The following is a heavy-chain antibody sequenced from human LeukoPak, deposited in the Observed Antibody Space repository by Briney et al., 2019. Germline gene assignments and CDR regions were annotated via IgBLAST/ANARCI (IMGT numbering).Heavy chain of an antibody. D-gene: IGHD3-3*01. CDR3: AKSSPLTDVLRFLEWLPRYYMDV. V-gene: IGHV3-21*04. CDR2: ISSSSSYI. Sequence: GGFLRLSCAASGFTFSSYSMNWVRQAPGKGLEWVSSISSSSSYIYYADSVKGRFTISRDNSKNTLYLQMNSLRAEDTAVYYCAKSSPLTDVLRFLEWLPRYYMDVWGKGTTVTVSS. J-gene: IGHJ6*03. CDR1: GFTFSSYS.